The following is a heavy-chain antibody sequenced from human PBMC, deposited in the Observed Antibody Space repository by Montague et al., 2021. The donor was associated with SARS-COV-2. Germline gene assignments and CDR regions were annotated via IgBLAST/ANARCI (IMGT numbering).Heavy chain of an antibody. J-gene: IGHJ3*02. CDR3: ARRGRRLVAVATTIGGFDI. Sequence: SETLSLTCTVSGGSISSNNYYWDWIRQPPGKGLEWIGSIYDSGSTYYNPSLKSRVTISVYTSKNHFPLKLNSVTAADTAVYYCARRGRRLVAVATTIGGFDIWGPGTTVTVSS. CDR1: GGSISSNNYY. V-gene: IGHV4-39*02. D-gene: IGHD1-26*01. CDR2: IYDSGST.